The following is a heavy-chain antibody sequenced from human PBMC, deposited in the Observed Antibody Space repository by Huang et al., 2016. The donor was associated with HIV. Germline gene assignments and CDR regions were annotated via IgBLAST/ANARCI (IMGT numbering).Heavy chain of an antibody. J-gene: IGHJ5*02. CDR3: AQEKSFGNWANNWFDP. Sequence: QVQLQESGPGLVKPSETLSLTCTVSGGSMRRQYWSWIRQPPGKGLQWVGTVFNTGSTNYNPSFQSRFTISLDTSRNQFSLTLNSVTPADTAVYFCAQEKSFGNWANNWFDPWGQGTLVAVSS. V-gene: IGHV4-59*11. D-gene: IGHD3-16*01. CDR1: GGSMRRQY. CDR2: VFNTGST.